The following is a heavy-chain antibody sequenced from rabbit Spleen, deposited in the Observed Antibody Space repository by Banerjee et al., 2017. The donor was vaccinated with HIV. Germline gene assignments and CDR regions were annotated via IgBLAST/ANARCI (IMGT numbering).Heavy chain of an antibody. CDR2: IYAGSSGST. CDR1: GVSFNDKDV. CDR3: ARDTGTSFSTYGMDL. Sequence: QEQLEESGGGLVKPEGSLTLTCKASGVSFNDKDVMCWVSQAPGKGLEWIACIYAGSSGSTYSAIWAKGRFTISKTSSTTVTLQMTSLTAADTATYFCARDTGTSFSTYGMDLWGQGTLVTVS. D-gene: IGHD7-1*01. J-gene: IGHJ6*01. V-gene: IGHV1S45*01.